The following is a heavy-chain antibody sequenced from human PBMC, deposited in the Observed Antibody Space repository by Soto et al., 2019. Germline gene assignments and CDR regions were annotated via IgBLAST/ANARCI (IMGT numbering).Heavy chain of an antibody. V-gene: IGHV3-21*01. CDR1: GFTFSSYS. CDR3: ARDPLYYYDSSGYYSSGAFDI. J-gene: IGHJ3*02. D-gene: IGHD3-22*01. Sequence: GGSLRLSCAASGFTFSSYSMNWVRQAPGKGLEWVSSISSSSSYIYYADSVKGRFTISRDNAKNSLYLQMNSLRAEDTAVYYCARDPLYYYDSSGYYSSGAFDIWGQGTMVTVSS. CDR2: ISSSSSYI.